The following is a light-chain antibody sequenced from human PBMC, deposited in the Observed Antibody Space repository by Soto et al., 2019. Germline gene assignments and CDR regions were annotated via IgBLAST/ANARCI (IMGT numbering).Light chain of an antibody. CDR2: SNN. J-gene: IGLJ2*01. V-gene: IGLV1-44*01. Sequence: QSVLTQPPSASGTPGQRVTISCSGSSSNIGSHSVNWYQQLPGTAPKLLIYSNNQRPSGVPDRFSGPKSGTSVSLAISGLQSEDEADYYCAAWDDSLNSVVLGGGTKLTVL. CDR1: SSNIGSHS. CDR3: AAWDDSLNSVV.